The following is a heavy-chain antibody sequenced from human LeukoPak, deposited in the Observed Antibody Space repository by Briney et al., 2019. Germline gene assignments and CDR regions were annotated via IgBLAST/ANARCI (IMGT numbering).Heavy chain of an antibody. CDR3: ARETEMANLAY. J-gene: IGHJ4*02. Sequence: GGSLRLSCTASGFTFSSYRMNWVRQAPGKGLEWVANIKQDGSEKYYVDSVKGRFTISRDNAKKSLYLQMNSLRAEDTAVYYCARETEMANLAYWGQGTLVTVSS. D-gene: IGHD5-24*01. V-gene: IGHV3-7*04. CDR2: IKQDGSEK. CDR1: GFTFSSYR.